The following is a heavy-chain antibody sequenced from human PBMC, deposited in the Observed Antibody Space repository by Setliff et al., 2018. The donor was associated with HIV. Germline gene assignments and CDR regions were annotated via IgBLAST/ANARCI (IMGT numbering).Heavy chain of an antibody. J-gene: IGHJ4*02. CDR1: GGSLSGYH. D-gene: IGHD3-16*01. V-gene: IGHV4-34*11. CDR2: IFYDGNT. CDR3: ARVPFGVHRYYFDS. Sequence: PSETLSLTCAVYGGSLSGYHWSWIRQSPGKGLEWIGFIFYDGNTYYMPSLKSRSAISVDASKNQFSLKLTSVTAADTAVYFCARVPFGVHRYYFDSWGQGKLVTVSS.